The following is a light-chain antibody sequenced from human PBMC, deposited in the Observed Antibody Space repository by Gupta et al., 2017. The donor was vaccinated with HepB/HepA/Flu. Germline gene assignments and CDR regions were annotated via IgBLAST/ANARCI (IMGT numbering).Light chain of an antibody. CDR2: GNS. J-gene: IGLJ2*01. V-gene: IGLV1-40*01. Sequence: SVLPQPPSVAAPPGQRVTSSCTCSSSTIGAGYDVNWYQQLPGTAPKLLIYGNSSRPSGVPDRVSGSKAGTSASRAITALQAEDEADYYGQSYDSSLSGLFGGGTKLTVL. CDR1: SSTIGAGYD. CDR3: QSYDSSLSGL.